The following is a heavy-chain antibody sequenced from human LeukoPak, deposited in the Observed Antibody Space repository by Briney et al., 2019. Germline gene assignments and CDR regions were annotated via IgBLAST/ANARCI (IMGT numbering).Heavy chain of an antibody. D-gene: IGHD6-19*01. J-gene: IGHJ4*02. Sequence: PGGSLRLSCAASGFTFSSYSMNWVRQAPGKGLEWVSSISSSSSYIYYADSVKGRFTISRDNAKNSLYLQMNSLRAEDTAVYYCARDMYSSEQQLPPRYWGQGTLVTVSS. CDR1: GFTFSSYS. CDR3: ARDMYSSEQQLPPRY. CDR2: ISSSSSYI. V-gene: IGHV3-21*01.